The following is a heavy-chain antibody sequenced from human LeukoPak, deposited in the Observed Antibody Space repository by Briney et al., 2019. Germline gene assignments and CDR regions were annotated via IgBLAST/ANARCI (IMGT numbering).Heavy chain of an antibody. CDR3: VVSIQAAAIPAFDS. CDR1: GYNFAHN. Sequence: ASVKVSSKASGYNFAHNIHWVRQAPGQGHEFMGWINPKNGGTKYQGRVTMTRDTSISTVYMELSSLGSDDTAVYYCVVSIQAAAIPAFDSWGQGTLVTVSS. CDR2: INPKNGGT. D-gene: IGHD6-25*01. V-gene: IGHV1-2*02. J-gene: IGHJ4*02.